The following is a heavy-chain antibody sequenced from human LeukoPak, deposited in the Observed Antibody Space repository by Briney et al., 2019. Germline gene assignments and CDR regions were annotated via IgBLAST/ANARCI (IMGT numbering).Heavy chain of an antibody. CDR1: GGSISFHY. D-gene: IGHD3-16*01. CDR2: IHLSWST. J-gene: IGHJ2*01. CDR3: ARGGVWYFDL. V-gene: IGHV4-59*11. Sequence: SETLSLTCTVSGGSISFHYWSWIRQPPGKGLEWIGYIHLSWSTYYYPSLRSRVTISGDTSKNQFSLRLNSVPAADTAVYYCARGGVWYFDLWGRGTLVTVSS.